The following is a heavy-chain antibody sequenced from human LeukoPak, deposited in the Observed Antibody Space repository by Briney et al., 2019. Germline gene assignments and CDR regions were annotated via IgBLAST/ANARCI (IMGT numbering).Heavy chain of an antibody. CDR1: GFTFSSYS. J-gene: IGHJ4*02. Sequence: GGSLRLSCAASGFTFSSYSMNWVRQAPGKGLEWGSSISSSSSYIYYADSVKGRFTISRDNAKNSLYLQMNSLRAEDTAVYYCARAGYSSGWYGFDWGQGTLVTVSS. CDR3: ARAGYSSGWYGFD. V-gene: IGHV3-21*01. CDR2: ISSSSSYI. D-gene: IGHD6-19*01.